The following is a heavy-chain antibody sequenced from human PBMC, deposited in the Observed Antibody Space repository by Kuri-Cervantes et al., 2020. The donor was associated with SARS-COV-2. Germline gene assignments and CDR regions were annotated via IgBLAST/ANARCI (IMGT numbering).Heavy chain of an antibody. CDR3: ARDPTGVAGVGRFFDY. D-gene: IGHD6-19*01. CDR1: RFSFSSYT. CDR2: ISYDGSNK. V-gene: IGHV3-30-3*01. J-gene: IGHJ4*02. Sequence: GGSLRLSCAVSRFSFSSYTLHWVRQAPGKGLECVAVISYDGSNKYYADSVKGRFTISRDNSKNTLYLQMNNLRAEDTALYFCARDPTGVAGVGRFFDYWGQGALVTVSS.